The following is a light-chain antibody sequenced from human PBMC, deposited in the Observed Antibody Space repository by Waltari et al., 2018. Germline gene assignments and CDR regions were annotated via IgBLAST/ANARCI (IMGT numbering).Light chain of an antibody. CDR2: DTS. V-gene: IGKV3-11*01. J-gene: IGKJ4*01. CDR3: QQGVILPLT. Sequence: EIVFTQFPVTLSLAAGERATLSCRPSESVSNYLAWYQQKPGQSPTLLIYDTSKRATGIPGRFSGSGYGTDFTLTINNLEAEDFALYYCQQGVILPLTFGGGTKLEIK. CDR1: ESVSNY.